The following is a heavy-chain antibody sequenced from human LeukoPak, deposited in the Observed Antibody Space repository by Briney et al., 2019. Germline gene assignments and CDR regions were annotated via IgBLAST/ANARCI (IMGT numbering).Heavy chain of an antibody. V-gene: IGHV1-18*03. J-gene: IGHJ6*03. CDR3: ARGAGNSYYYYYMDV. CDR1: GYTFTSYG. Sequence: GASVKVSCKASGYTFTSYGISWVRQAPGQGLEWMGWISAYNGNTNYAQKLQGRVTMTTDTSTSTAYMELSSLRSEDMAVYYCARGAGNSYYYYYMDVWGKGPRSPSS. CDR2: ISAYNGNT. D-gene: IGHD4-23*01.